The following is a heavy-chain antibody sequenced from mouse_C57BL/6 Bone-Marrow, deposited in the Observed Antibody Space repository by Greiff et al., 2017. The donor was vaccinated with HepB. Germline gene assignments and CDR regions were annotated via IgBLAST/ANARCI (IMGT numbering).Heavy chain of an antibody. CDR1: GYTFTDYY. J-gene: IGHJ4*01. CDR3: AKEGSSGYYAMDY. Sequence: VQLQQSGAELVRPGASVKLSCKASGYTFTDYYINWVKQRPGQGLEWIARIYPGSGNTYYNEKFKGKATLTAEKSSSTAYMQLSSLTSEDSAVYFCAKEGSSGYYAMDYWGQGTSVTVSS. V-gene: IGHV1-76*01. D-gene: IGHD3-2*02. CDR2: IYPGSGNT.